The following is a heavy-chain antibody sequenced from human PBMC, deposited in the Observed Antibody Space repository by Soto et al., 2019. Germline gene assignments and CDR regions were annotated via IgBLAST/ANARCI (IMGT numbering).Heavy chain of an antibody. CDR3: ARNSRIRPHF. J-gene: IGHJ4*02. V-gene: IGHV3-23*01. CDR2: VSDNGGGT. CDR1: GFTLSAHA. Sequence: GGSLRLSCATSGFTLSAHAMSWVRQAPGKGLEWVSGVSDNGGGTYYADSVKGRLTISRDTSKNTLYLQMDSLRAEDTAIYYCARNSRIRPHFWGQGTLVTAPQ. D-gene: IGHD1-26*01.